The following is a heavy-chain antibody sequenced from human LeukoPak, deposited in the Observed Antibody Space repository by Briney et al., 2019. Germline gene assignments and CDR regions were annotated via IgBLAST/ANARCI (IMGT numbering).Heavy chain of an antibody. J-gene: IGHJ5*02. V-gene: IGHV4-34*01. Sequence: PSETLSLTCAVYGGSFSGYYWSWIRQPPGKGLEWIGEINHSGSTYYNPSLKSRVTISVDTSKNQFSLKLSSVTAADTAVYYCAREGVSGELLEIGWFDPWGQGTLVTVSS. CDR1: GGSFSGYY. D-gene: IGHD1-26*01. CDR2: INHSGST. CDR3: AREGVSGELLEIGWFDP.